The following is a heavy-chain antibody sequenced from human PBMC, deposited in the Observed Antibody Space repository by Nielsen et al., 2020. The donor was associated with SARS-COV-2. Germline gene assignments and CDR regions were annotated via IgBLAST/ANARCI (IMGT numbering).Heavy chain of an antibody. CDR2: IGTAGDT. J-gene: IGHJ5*02. V-gene: IGHV3-13*01. Sequence: GESLKISCAASGFTFSSYDMHWVRQATGKGLEWVSAIGTAGDTYYPGSVKGRFTISRENAKNSLYLQMNSLRAGDTAVYYCARPYSGSYWSWFDPWGQGTLVTVSS. CDR1: GFTFSSYD. CDR3: ARPYSGSYWSWFDP. D-gene: IGHD1-26*01.